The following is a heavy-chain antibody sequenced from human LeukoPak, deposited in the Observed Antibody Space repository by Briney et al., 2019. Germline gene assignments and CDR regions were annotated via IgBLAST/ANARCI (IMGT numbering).Heavy chain of an antibody. CDR2: IYQSGST. J-gene: IGHJ4*02. CDR3: ARGSGRAVAGNVDY. D-gene: IGHD6-19*01. V-gene: IGHV4-30-2*01. CDR1: GGSISSGGYS. Sequence: PSETLSLTCAVSGGSISSGGYSWSWIRQPPGKGLEWIGYIYQSGSTYYNPSLRSRVTISVDRSKNQFSLKLSSVTAADTAVYYCARGSGRAVAGNVDYWGQGTLVTVSS.